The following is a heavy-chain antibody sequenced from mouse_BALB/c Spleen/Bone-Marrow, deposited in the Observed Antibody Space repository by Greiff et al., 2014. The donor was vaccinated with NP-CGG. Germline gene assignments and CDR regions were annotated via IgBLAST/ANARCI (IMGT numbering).Heavy chain of an antibody. J-gene: IGHJ3*01. D-gene: IGHD2-3*01. Sequence: EVQLQESGGGLVQPGGSLKLSCAASRFAFSRYWMTWVRQAPGKGLEWIGEINPDSSTINYTPSLKDKFIISRDNAKNTLYLQMNKVRSEDTALYYCAGNGYYGWIAYWGQGTLVTVSA. CDR1: RFAFSRYW. V-gene: IGHV4-1*02. CDR2: INPDSSTI. CDR3: AGNGYYGWIAY.